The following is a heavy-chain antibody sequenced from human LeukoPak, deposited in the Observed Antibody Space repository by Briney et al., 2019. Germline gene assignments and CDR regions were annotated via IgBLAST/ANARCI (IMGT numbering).Heavy chain of an antibody. D-gene: IGHD4-23*01. CDR1: GFTVSSNY. CDR2: IYSGGST. V-gene: IGHV3-53*01. Sequence: GGSLRLSCAASGFTVSSNYMSWVRQAPGKGLEWVSVIYSGGSTYYADSVKGRFTISRDNSKNTLYLQMISLRAEDTAVYYCARMFDYGGLRGWFDPWGQGTLVTVSS. J-gene: IGHJ5*02. CDR3: ARMFDYGGLRGWFDP.